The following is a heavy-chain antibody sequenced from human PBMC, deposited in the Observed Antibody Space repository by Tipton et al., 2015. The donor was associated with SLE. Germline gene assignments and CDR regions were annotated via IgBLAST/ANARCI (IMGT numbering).Heavy chain of an antibody. Sequence: SLRLSCEVSRVTLSSYGMHWVRQAPGKGLEWLALIPYDGSKKYYADSVKGRFTISRDNSKNTLYLQMNSLRVEDTALYYCTRGIDPGSSRISDYWGQGTMVSVSS. J-gene: IGHJ4*02. V-gene: IGHV3-30*12. D-gene: IGHD2-15*01. CDR2: IPYDGSKK. CDR1: RVTLSSYG. CDR3: TRGIDPGSSRISDY.